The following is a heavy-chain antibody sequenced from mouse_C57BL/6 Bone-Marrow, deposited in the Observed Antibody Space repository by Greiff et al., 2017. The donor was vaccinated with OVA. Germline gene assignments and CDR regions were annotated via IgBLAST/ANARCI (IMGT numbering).Heavy chain of an antibody. CDR2: IHPNSGST. V-gene: IGHV1-64*01. J-gene: IGHJ2*01. CDR3: AGEARWDDYFDY. CDR1: GYTFTSYW. D-gene: IGHD3-2*02. Sequence: QVQLQQPGAELVKPGASVKLSCKASGYTFTSYWMHWVKQRPGQGLEWIGMIHPNSGSTNYNEKFKSKATLTVDKSSSTAYMQLSSLTSEDSAVYYWAGEARWDDYFDYWGQGTTLTVSS.